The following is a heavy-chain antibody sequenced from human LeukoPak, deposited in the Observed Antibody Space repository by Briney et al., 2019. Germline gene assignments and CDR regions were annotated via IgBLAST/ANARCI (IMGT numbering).Heavy chain of an antibody. CDR3: ARGPYKYDGSGAFDI. J-gene: IGHJ3*02. Sequence: SETLSLTCTVSGGSISTSGYYWGWIRQPPGKGLEWIGSIFYSGSTYYNPSLKSRVTISVDTSKNQFSLKLTSVTAADTAVYYCARGPYKYDGSGAFDIWGQGTMVTVSS. CDR2: IFYSGST. CDR1: GGSISTSGYY. D-gene: IGHD3-22*01. V-gene: IGHV4-39*07.